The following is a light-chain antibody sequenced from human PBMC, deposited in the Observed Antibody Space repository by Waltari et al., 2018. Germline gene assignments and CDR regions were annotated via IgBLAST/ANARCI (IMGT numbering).Light chain of an antibody. V-gene: IGLV2-8*01. CDR1: SSDVGTYNY. CDR3: SSFAASNTYV. J-gene: IGLJ1*01. Sequence: QSALTQPPSASGSPGQSVAISCTGTSSDVGTYNYVSWYQQHPGKAPKLVIYDVSKPPSGVPDRFSGSKSGNTASLTLSGLQAEDEADYYCSSFAASNTYVFGTGTKVTVL. CDR2: DVS.